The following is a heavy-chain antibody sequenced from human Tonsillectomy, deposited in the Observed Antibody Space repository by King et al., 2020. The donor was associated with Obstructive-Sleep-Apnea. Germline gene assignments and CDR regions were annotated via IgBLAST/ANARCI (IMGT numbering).Heavy chain of an antibody. CDR3: AREVRYCSSASCPTNQFDY. D-gene: IGHD2-2*01. J-gene: IGHJ4*02. V-gene: IGHV4-34*01. CDR1: GGSFSGYY. CDR2: INHSGST. Sequence: VQLQQWGAGLLKPSETLSLTCAVYGGSFSGYYWSWIRQPPGKGLEWIGEINHSGSTNYNPSLKSRVTISVDTSKNQFSLKLSSVTAADTAVYYCAREVRYCSSASCPTNQFDYWGQGTLVTVSS.